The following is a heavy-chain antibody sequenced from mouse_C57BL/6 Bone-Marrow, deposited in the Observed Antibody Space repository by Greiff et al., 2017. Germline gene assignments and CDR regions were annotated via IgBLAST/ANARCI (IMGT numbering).Heavy chain of an antibody. CDR2: LWTGGGT. V-gene: IGHV2-9-1*01. CDR1: GFSLTSYA. D-gene: IGHD2-4*01. J-gene: IGHJ4*01. Sequence: QVQLQQSGPGLVAPSQSLSITCTVSGFSLTSYAISWVRQPPGKGLEWLGVLWTGGGTNYNSALKSRLSISKDNSKSQVFLKMNSLQTDDTARYYCARGGYYDYPYAMDYWGQGTSVTVSS. CDR3: ARGGYYDYPYAMDY.